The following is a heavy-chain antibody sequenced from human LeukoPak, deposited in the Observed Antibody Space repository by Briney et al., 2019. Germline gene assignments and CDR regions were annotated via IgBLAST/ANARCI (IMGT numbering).Heavy chain of an antibody. V-gene: IGHV3-23*01. CDR1: GFTFSSYA. J-gene: IGHJ4*02. CDR3: AKDLYGDYVVTPS. CDR2: ISGSGGST. D-gene: IGHD4-17*01. Sequence: GGSLRLSCAASGFTFSSYAVSWVRQAPGKGLEWVSAISGSGGSTYYADSVKGRFTISRDNSKNTLYLQMNSLRAEDTAVYYCAKDLYGDYVVTPSWGQGTLVTVSS.